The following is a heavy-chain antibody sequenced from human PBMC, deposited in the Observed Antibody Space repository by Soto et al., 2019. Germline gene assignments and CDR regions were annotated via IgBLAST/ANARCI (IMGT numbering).Heavy chain of an antibody. J-gene: IGHJ4*02. CDR1: GYSISSSSYY. CDR3: ARMYSGSYYCPFDY. V-gene: IGHV4-39*01. Sequence: PXETLSLTCTVSGYSISSSSYYWGWIRQPPGKGLEWIGSIYYSGSTYYNPSLKSRVTISVDTSKNQFSLKLSSVTAADTAVYYCARMYSGSYYCPFDYWGQGTLVTVSS. CDR2: IYYSGST. D-gene: IGHD1-26*01.